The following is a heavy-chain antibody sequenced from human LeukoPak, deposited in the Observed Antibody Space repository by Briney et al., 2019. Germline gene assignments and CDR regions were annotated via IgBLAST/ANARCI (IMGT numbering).Heavy chain of an antibody. CDR3: ARSARKTYCSGGSCHTANYYYGMDV. V-gene: IGHV1-46*01. CDR1: GYTFTSYY. J-gene: IGHJ6*02. CDR2: INPSGGST. D-gene: IGHD2-15*01. Sequence: ASVKVSCKASGYTFTSYYMHWVRQAPGQGLEWMGIINPSGGSTSYAQKFQGRVTMTRDTSTSTVYMELSSLRSEDTAVYYCARSARKTYCSGGSCHTANYYYGMDVWGQGTTVTVSS.